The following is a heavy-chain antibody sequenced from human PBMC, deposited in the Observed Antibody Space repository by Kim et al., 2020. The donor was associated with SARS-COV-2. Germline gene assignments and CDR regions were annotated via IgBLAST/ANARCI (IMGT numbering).Heavy chain of an antibody. V-gene: IGHV4-4*08. J-gene: IGHJ4*02. D-gene: IGHD3-10*01. CDR3: ARRGGYGSGSYYWDY. Sequence: PALKSRVTISVDTSKNQCSLKLSSVTAADTAVYYCARRGGYGSGSYYWDYWGQGTLVTVSS.